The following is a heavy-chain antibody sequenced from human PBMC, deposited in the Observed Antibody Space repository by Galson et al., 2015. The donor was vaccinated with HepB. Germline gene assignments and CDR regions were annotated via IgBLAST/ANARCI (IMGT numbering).Heavy chain of an antibody. Sequence: SLRLSCAASGFTFSSYGMHWVRQAPGKGLEWVAVIWYDGSNKYYADSVKGRFTISRDNSKNTLYLQMNSLRAEDTAVYYCARDLVSDSNYDLNYWGQGTLVTVSS. V-gene: IGHV3-33*01. CDR3: ARDLVSDSNYDLNY. J-gene: IGHJ4*02. CDR2: IWYDGSNK. CDR1: GFTFSSYG. D-gene: IGHD4-11*01.